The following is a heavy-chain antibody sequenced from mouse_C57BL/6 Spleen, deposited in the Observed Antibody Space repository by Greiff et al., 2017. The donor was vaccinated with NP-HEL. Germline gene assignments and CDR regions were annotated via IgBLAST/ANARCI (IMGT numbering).Heavy chain of an antibody. CDR1: GFTFSDYG. Sequence: EVQGVESGGGLVKPGGSLKLSCAASGFTFSDYGMHWVRQAPEKGLEWVAYISSGSSTIYYADTVTGRFTISRDNAKNTLFLRMTSLRSEDTAMYYCARVLITTVGDYWGQETSDTVSS. CDR3: ARVLITTVGDY. V-gene: IGHV5-17*01. D-gene: IGHD1-1*01. CDR2: ISSGSSTI. J-gene: IGHJ4*01.